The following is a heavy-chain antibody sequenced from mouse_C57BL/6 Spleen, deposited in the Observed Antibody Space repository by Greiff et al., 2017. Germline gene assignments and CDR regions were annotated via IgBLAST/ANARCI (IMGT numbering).Heavy chain of an antibody. Sequence: QVQLKESGAELVKPGASVKISCKASGYAFSSYWMNWVKQRPGKGLEWIGQIYPGDGDTNYNGKFKGKATLTADKSSSTAYMQLSSLTSEDSAVYFCARGGTRYFDVWGTGTTVTVSS. CDR1: GYAFSSYW. J-gene: IGHJ1*03. CDR2: IYPGDGDT. V-gene: IGHV1-80*01. D-gene: IGHD4-1*01. CDR3: ARGGTRYFDV.